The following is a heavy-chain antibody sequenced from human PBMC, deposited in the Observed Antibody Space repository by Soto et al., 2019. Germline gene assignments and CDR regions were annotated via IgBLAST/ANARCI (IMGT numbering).Heavy chain of an antibody. Sequence: SETLSLTCTVSGGSISSYYWSWIRQPAGKGLEWIGRIYTSGSTNYNPSLKSRVTMSVDTSKNQFSQKVSSVTAADTAVYYCARSEAGRYYYGMDVWGQGTTVTVSS. J-gene: IGHJ6*02. CDR3: ARSEAGRYYYGMDV. D-gene: IGHD6-19*01. CDR1: GGSISSYY. CDR2: IYTSGST. V-gene: IGHV4-4*07.